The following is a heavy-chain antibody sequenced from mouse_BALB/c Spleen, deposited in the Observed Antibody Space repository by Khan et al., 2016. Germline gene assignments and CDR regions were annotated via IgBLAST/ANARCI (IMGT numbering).Heavy chain of an antibody. Sequence: QVQLQQSGAELVRPGVSVKISCKGSGYTFTDYAIHWVKQSHAKSLEWIGVISTFYGDTTYNQKFEGKATLTVDKSSSAAYLELARLKSEDSAIYYCAREGLNYDFAMVYWGQGTSVTVSS. D-gene: IGHD2-1*01. J-gene: IGHJ4*01. CDR1: GYTFTDYA. CDR2: ISTFYGDT. V-gene: IGHV1S137*01. CDR3: AREGLNYDFAMVY.